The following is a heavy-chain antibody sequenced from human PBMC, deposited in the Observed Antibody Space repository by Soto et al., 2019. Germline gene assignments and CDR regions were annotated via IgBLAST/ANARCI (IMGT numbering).Heavy chain of an antibody. J-gene: IGHJ4*02. CDR1: VGCMSRGDSY. D-gene: IGHD3-10*01. CDR3: ARVTIRAVIRT. CDR2: IYYSGSS. Sequence: SETLSPDCTASVGCMSRGDSYSRWNRQPPGKGLEWIGYIYYSGSSCYNPSLKSRVTISVDTSKNQFSLKLSSVTAPHTDVYYCARVTIRAVIRTWGQGTLPTDSS. V-gene: IGHV4-30-4*01.